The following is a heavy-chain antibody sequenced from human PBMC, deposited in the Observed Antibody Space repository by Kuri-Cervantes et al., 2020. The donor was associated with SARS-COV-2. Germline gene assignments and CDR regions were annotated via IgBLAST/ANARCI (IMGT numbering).Heavy chain of an antibody. CDR2: IIPIFGKA. CDR3: ARGRVAGSHVSFYY. CDR1: GGTFSSYA. Sequence: SVTVSCKASGGTFSSYAFSWLRQAPGQGLEWMGGIIPIFGKANYAQKFQGRVTITADESKSTAYMELSSLRSEDTAVYYCARGRVAGSHVSFYYWGQGTLVTVSS. J-gene: IGHJ4*02. V-gene: IGHV1-69*13. D-gene: IGHD6-19*01.